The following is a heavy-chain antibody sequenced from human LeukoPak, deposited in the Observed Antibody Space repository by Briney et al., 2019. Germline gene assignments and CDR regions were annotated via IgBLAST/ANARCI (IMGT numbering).Heavy chain of an antibody. CDR2: ISSSGTT. CDR1: GGSISSYY. CDR3: ARVRRVLITTNDAFDI. D-gene: IGHD3-22*01. Sequence: SETLSLTCTVSGGSISSYYWSWIRQPAGKGLEWIGRISSSGTTNYNPSLKSRVTMSVDTSKNQFSLKLSSVTAADTAMYYCARVRRVLITTNDAFDIWGQGTMVTVSS. J-gene: IGHJ3*02. V-gene: IGHV4-4*07.